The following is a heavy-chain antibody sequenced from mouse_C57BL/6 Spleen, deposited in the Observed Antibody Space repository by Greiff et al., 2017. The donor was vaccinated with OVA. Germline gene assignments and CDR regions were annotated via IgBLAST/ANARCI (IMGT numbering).Heavy chain of an antibody. CDR2: IYPGSGNT. Sequence: QVQLQQSGAELVRPGASVKLSCKASGYTFTDYYINWVKQRPGQGLEWIARIYPGSGNTYYNEKFKGKATLTAEKSSSTAYMQLSSLTSADSAVYFCALTGAFAYWGQGTLVTVSA. J-gene: IGHJ3*01. CDR3: ALTGAFAY. V-gene: IGHV1-76*01. CDR1: GYTFTDYY. D-gene: IGHD4-1*01.